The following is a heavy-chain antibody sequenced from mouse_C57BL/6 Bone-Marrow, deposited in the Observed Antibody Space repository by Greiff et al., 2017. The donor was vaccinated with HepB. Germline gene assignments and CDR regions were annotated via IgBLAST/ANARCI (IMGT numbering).Heavy chain of an antibody. V-gene: IGHV8-8*01. CDR3: ALIAYYGSRGFAY. Sequence: QVTLKVSGPGILQPSQTLSLTCSFSGFSLSTFGMGVVWIRPPSGQGLEWLAHIWWDDDKYYNPALKSRRTISKATSKTQVFLKIANVHTADTATYYCALIAYYGSRGFAYWGQGTLVTVSA. D-gene: IGHD1-1*01. CDR2: IWWDDDK. CDR1: GFSLSTFGMG. J-gene: IGHJ3*01.